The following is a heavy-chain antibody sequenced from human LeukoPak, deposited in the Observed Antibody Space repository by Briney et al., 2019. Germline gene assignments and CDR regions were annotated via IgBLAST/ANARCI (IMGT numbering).Heavy chain of an antibody. V-gene: IGHV4-61*02. D-gene: IGHD3-22*01. CDR3: ARGRYYDSSGFFDY. J-gene: IGHJ4*02. CDR2: LYTSGST. Sequence: SQTLSLTCTVSGASISSGSYYWSWIRQPAGKGLEWIGRLYTSGSTNYNPSLKSRVTMSVDTSKNQFSLKLSSVTAADTAVYYCARGRYYDSSGFFDYWGQGTLVTVSS. CDR1: GASISSGSYY.